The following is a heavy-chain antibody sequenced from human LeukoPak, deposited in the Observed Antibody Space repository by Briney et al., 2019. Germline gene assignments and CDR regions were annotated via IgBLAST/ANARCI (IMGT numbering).Heavy chain of an antibody. Sequence: GGSLRLSCAASGFTFDDYGMSWVRQAPGKGLEWVSYISSSGSTIYYADSVKGRFTISRDNAKNSLYLQMNSLRAEDTAVYYCARSSSWYERYFQHWGQGTLVTISS. V-gene: IGHV3-48*04. CDR2: ISSSGSTI. CDR3: ARSSSWYERYFQH. CDR1: GFTFDDYG. D-gene: IGHD6-13*01. J-gene: IGHJ1*01.